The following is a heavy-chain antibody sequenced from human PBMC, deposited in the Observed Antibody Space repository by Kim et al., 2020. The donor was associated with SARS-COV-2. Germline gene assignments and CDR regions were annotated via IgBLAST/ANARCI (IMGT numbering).Heavy chain of an antibody. CDR3: ARGDYGDYGGVDV. CDR1: GYYIYSGYY. V-gene: IGHV4-38-2*02. Sequence: SETLSLTCNVSGYYIYSGYYWGWFRQPPGKGLEWFGSIYHSGSTYYNPSLKSRVTLSVDASKNQFSLKLISVTAADAAIYYCARGDYGDYGGVDVWGQGT. D-gene: IGHD4-17*01. J-gene: IGHJ6*02. CDR2: IYHSGST.